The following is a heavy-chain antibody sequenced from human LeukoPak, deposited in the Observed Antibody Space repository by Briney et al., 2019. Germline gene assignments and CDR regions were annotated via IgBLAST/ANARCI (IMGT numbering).Heavy chain of an antibody. V-gene: IGHV1-2*02. Sequence: ASVKVSCKASGYTFTGYYMHWVRQAPGQGLEWMGWINPNSGDTNYAQKFQGRVTMTRDTSIRTAYMELSSLRSDDTAVYYCAKNPYEYYFDYWGQGTLVTVSS. CDR2: INPNSGDT. D-gene: IGHD5-12*01. CDR3: AKNPYEYYFDY. CDR1: GYTFTGYY. J-gene: IGHJ4*02.